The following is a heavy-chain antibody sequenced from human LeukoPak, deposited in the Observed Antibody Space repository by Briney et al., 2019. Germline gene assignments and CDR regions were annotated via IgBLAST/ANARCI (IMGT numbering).Heavy chain of an antibody. CDR1: GGSIRSSGYY. CDR3: ARHRVYDWNYSIWFDP. CDR2: IYYSGNT. Sequence: SETLSLTCTVSGGSIRSSGYYWAWIRQPPGKGLESIANIYYSGNTYYNPSLKSRVTISVDTSKNQFSLKLTSVTAADTAVYYCARHRVYDWNYSIWFDPWGQGTLVTVSS. V-gene: IGHV4-39*01. D-gene: IGHD3-16*01. J-gene: IGHJ5*02.